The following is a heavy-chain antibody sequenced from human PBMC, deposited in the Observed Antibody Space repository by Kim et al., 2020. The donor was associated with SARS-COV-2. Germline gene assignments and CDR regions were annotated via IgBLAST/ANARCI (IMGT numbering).Heavy chain of an antibody. CDR3: ATSRGYNYYGIDV. Sequence: GGSLRLSCAASGFTVSSNYMTWVRQAPGKGLDWVSIIYGGGSTYYAEPVKGRFTISRDNSKNTLYLQMNSLRVDDTAVYYCATSRGYNYYGIDVWGQGTTVTVSS. J-gene: IGHJ6*02. D-gene: IGHD3-10*01. CDR2: IYGGGST. CDR1: GFTVSSNY. V-gene: IGHV3-53*01.